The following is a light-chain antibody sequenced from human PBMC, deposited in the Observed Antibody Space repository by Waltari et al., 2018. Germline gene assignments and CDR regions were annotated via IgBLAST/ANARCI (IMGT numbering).Light chain of an antibody. V-gene: IGLV2-8*01. CDR3: SSYADTNNLVV. CDR1: IRDVGSYNY. CDR2: EVT. Sequence: QSALTQPPSASGSPGQSVTIPCTATIRDVGSYNYVSWYQHHPGEPPKLLIYEVTKRPAGVPGRFSGSKSGNTASLTVSGLQADDEADYYCSSYADTNNLVVFGGGTKLTVL. J-gene: IGLJ2*01.